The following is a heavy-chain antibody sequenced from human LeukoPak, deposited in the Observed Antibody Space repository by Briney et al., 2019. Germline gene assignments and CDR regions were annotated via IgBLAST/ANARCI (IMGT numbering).Heavy chain of an antibody. CDR2: IRYDGSNK. D-gene: IGHD6-19*01. Sequence: GGSLRLSCAASGFTFSSYSMNWVRQAPGKGLEWVAFIRYDGSNKYYADSVKGRFTIPRDNSKNTLYLQMNSLRAEDTAVYYSSVDSGWYDYWGQGTLVTVSS. CDR1: GFTFSSYS. J-gene: IGHJ4*02. CDR3: SVDSGWYDY. V-gene: IGHV3-30*02.